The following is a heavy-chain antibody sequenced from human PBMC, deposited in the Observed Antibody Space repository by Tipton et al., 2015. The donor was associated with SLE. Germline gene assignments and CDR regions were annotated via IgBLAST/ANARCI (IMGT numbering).Heavy chain of an antibody. CDR2: IKSSKVGGAI. V-gene: IGHV3-15*05. J-gene: IGHJ4*02. CDR1: GFTFNNAW. CDR3: ARGPRTDYFAY. Sequence: SLRLSCEASGFTFNNAWMSWVRQPPGKGLEWVGRIKSSKVGGAIDYAAPVKGRFTISRDDSKDMLYLEMNSVKTEDTAVYYCARGPRTDYFAYWGQGTLVTVSS. D-gene: IGHD4-17*01.